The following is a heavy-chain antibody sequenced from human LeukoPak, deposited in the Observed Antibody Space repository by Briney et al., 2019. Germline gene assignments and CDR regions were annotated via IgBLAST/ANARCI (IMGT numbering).Heavy chain of an antibody. V-gene: IGHV1-2*02. D-gene: IGHD6-19*01. Sequence: ASVKVSCKASGYTFTGYYMHWVRLAPGQGLGWMGWINPNSGGTNYAQKFQGRVTMTRDTSIGTAYMELSRLRSDDTAVYYCARGQWLDPYYYYGMDVWGQGTTVTVSS. J-gene: IGHJ6*02. CDR2: INPNSGGT. CDR3: ARGQWLDPYYYYGMDV. CDR1: GYTFTGYY.